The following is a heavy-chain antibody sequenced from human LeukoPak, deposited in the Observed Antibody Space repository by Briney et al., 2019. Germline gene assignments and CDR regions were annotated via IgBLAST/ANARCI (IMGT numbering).Heavy chain of an antibody. J-gene: IGHJ4*02. CDR1: GFTFNSYA. CDR2: IRSNGGST. D-gene: IGHD2-15*01. Sequence: PGGSLRLSCSASGFTFNSYAMHWVRQAPGKGLEYVSGIRSNGGSTYYADSVKGRFTISRDNSKNTLYLQMSSLRAEDTAVYYRVKDRRLDYSRFDCWGQGTLVTVSS. CDR3: VKDRRLDYSRFDC. V-gene: IGHV3-64D*06.